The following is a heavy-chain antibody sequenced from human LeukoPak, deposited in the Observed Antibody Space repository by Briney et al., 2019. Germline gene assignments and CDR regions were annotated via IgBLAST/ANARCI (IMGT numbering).Heavy chain of an antibody. V-gene: IGHV1-18*01. D-gene: IGHD5-12*01. CDR3: ARGGIPVYYYYMDV. CDR1: GGTFSSYA. CDR2: ISAYNGNT. J-gene: IGHJ6*03. Sequence: ASVKVSCKASGGTFSSYAISWVRQAPGQGLEWMGWISAYNGNTNYAQKLQGRVTMTTDTSTSTAYMELRSLRSDDTAVYYCARGGIPVYYYYMDVWGKGTTVTISS.